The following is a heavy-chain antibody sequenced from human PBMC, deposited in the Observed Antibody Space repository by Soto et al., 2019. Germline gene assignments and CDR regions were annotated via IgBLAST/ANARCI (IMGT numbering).Heavy chain of an antibody. J-gene: IGHJ4*02. CDR1: GGTLSSYA. D-gene: IGHD1-26*01. V-gene: IGHV1-69*13. CDR3: ARDGASGRHSNHYCEY. CDR2: IIPIFGTE. Sequence: GASVKVSCKASGGTLSSYAISWVRQAPGQGLEWMGGIIPIFGTENYAQKFQGRVTITADESTSTAYMELSSLRSEDTAVYYCARDGASGRHSNHYCEYWGQGNMVSVSA.